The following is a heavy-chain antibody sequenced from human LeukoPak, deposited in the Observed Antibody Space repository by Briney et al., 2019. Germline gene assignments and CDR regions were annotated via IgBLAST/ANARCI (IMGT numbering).Heavy chain of an antibody. CDR2: IWYDGSKK. D-gene: IGHD5-24*01. CDR3: ARGEMATITRVLVY. V-gene: IGHV3-33*01. J-gene: IGHJ4*02. CDR1: GFTFSSYG. Sequence: GGSLRLSCAASGFTFSSYGMHWVRQAPGKGLEWVAVIWYDGSKKYHADSVKGRFTISRDNSKNTLYLQMNSLRAEDTAVYYCARGEMATITRVLVYWGQGTLVTVSS.